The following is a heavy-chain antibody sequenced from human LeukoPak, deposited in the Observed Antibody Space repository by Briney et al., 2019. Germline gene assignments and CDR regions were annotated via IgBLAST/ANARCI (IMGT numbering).Heavy chain of an antibody. D-gene: IGHD2-15*01. V-gene: IGHV5-51*01. Sequence: GGSLKIFCKGSGYRFPSYWIGWVRQMPGKGLEWMGIIYPGDSDTRYSPSFEGQVTISADKSISTAYLQWSSLKASDTAMYYCARVVAATTWFDPWGQGTLVTVS. CDR2: IYPGDSDT. CDR1: GYRFPSYW. J-gene: IGHJ5*02. CDR3: ARVVAATTWFDP.